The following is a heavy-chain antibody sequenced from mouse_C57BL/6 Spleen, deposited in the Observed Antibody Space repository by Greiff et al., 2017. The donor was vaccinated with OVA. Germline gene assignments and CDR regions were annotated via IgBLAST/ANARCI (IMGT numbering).Heavy chain of an antibody. Sequence: QVQLQQSGAELARPGASVKLSCKASGYTFTSYGISWVKQRTGQGLEWIGEIYPRSGNTYYNEKFKGKATLTADKSSSTAYMELRSLTSEDSAVYFCARSGYYGSSHYYAMDYWGQGTSVTVSS. CDR1: GYTFTSYG. D-gene: IGHD1-1*01. CDR3: ARSGYYGSSHYYAMDY. J-gene: IGHJ4*01. V-gene: IGHV1-81*01. CDR2: IYPRSGNT.